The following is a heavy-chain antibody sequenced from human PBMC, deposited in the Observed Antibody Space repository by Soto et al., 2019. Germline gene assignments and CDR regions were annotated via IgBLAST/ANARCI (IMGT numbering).Heavy chain of an antibody. Sequence: SETLSLTXTVSGGSVSSGSYYWSWIRQPPGKGLEWIGYIYYSGSTNYNPSLKSRVTISVDTSKNQFSLKLSSVTAADTAVYYCAGGFDDSSGYYPYYFDYWGQGTLVTAPQ. CDR1: GGSVSSGSYY. J-gene: IGHJ4*02. D-gene: IGHD3-22*01. CDR3: AGGFDDSSGYYPYYFDY. CDR2: IYYSGST. V-gene: IGHV4-61*01.